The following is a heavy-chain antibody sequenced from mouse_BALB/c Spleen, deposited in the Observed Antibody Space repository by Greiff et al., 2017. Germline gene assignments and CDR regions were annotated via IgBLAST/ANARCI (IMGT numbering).Heavy chain of an antibody. CDR3: AGYYGSSRAWFAY. CDR2: IDPFNGGT. V-gene: IGHV1S135*01. J-gene: IGHJ3*01. Sequence: VQLQQSGPELMKPGASVKISCKASGYSFTSYYMHWVKQSHGKSLEWIGYIDPFNGGTSYNQKFKGKATLTVDKSSSTAYMHLSSLTSEDSAVSYCAGYYGSSRAWFAYWGQGTLVTVSA. CDR1: GYSFTSYY. D-gene: IGHD1-1*01.